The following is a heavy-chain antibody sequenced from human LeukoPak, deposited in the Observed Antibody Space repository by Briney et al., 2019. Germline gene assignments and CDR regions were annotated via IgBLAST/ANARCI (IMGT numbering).Heavy chain of an antibody. CDR2: ISSSGSTI. CDR1: GFTFSSYS. D-gene: IGHD3-22*01. Sequence: GGSLRLSCAASGFTFSSYSMNWVRQAPGKGLEWVSYISSSGSTIYYADSVKGRFTISRDNAKNSLYLQMNSLRAEDTAVYYCARKGDYYDSSGRPLPSFDYWGQGTLVTVSS. CDR3: ARKGDYYDSSGRPLPSFDY. J-gene: IGHJ4*02. V-gene: IGHV3-48*04.